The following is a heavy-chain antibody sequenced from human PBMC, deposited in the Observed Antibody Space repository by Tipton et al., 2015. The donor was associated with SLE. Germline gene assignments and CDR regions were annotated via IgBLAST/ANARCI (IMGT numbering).Heavy chain of an antibody. CDR3: ARDHPVRYSSGLVGYYGMDV. V-gene: IGHV4-61*01. Sequence: TLSLTCTVSGGSISSSSYYWGWIRQPPGKGLEWIGYIYYSGSTNYNPSLKSRVTISVDTSKNQFSLKLSSVTAADTAVYYRARDHPVRYSSGLVGYYGMDVWGQGTTVSVSS. CDR1: GGSISSSSYY. D-gene: IGHD6-19*01. CDR2: IYYSGST. J-gene: IGHJ6*02.